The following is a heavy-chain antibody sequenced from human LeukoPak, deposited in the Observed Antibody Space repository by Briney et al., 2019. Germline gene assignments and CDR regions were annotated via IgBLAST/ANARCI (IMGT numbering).Heavy chain of an antibody. Sequence: GGSLRLSCAASGFTFSDYYMTWIRQAPGKGLDWVSYISSSGSTTFYADSVKGRFTISRDNTKNLLHLDMNSLRAEDTAVYYCARDRGLGSYYEYWGQGTLVAVSS. CDR3: ARDRGLGSYYEY. D-gene: IGHD3-10*01. CDR1: GFTFSDYY. CDR2: ISSSGSTT. V-gene: IGHV3-11*01. J-gene: IGHJ4*02.